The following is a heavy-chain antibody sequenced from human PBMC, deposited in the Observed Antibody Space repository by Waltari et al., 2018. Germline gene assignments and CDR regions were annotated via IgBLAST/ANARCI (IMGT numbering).Heavy chain of an antibody. CDR2: IYHSGST. CDR3: ANLGIAVAGNGGY. V-gene: IGHV4-38-2*01. Sequence: QVQLQESGPGLVKPSETLSLTCAVSGYSISSGYYWGWIRQPPGKGLEWIGSIYHSGSTYSSPSLKSRVTISVDTSKNQFSLKLSSVTAADTAVYYCANLGIAVAGNGGYWGQGTLVTVSS. J-gene: IGHJ4*02. CDR1: GYSISSGYY. D-gene: IGHD6-19*01.